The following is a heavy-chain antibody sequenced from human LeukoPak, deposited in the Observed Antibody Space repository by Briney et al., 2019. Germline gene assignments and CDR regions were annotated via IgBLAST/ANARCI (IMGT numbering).Heavy chain of an antibody. J-gene: IGHJ3*01. Sequence: TPSETLSLTCSVSGGSINAFYWSWIRQPPGKGLEWIAYVRDNGENNYNPSLKSRVAISLDTANNQISLRLNCVTAADTAIYYCARQPANTAAFDVWGQGTMVTVSS. V-gene: IGHV4-59*08. CDR1: GGSINAFY. CDR2: VRDNGEN. CDR3: ARQPANTAAFDV. D-gene: IGHD5-18*01.